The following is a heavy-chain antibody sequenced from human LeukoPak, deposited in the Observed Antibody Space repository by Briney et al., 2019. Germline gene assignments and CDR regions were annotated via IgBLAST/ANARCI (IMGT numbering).Heavy chain of an antibody. J-gene: IGHJ4*02. CDR3: AKIGDGYNYGIDS. D-gene: IGHD5-24*01. CDR2: ISGSGGST. Sequence: GGSLRLSCAASGFTFSSYAMSWVRQAPGKGREWVSAISGSGGSTYYADSVKGRFTISRDNSKNTLYLQMNSLRAEDTAVYYCAKIGDGYNYGIDSWGQGTLVTVSS. V-gene: IGHV3-23*01. CDR1: GFTFSSYA.